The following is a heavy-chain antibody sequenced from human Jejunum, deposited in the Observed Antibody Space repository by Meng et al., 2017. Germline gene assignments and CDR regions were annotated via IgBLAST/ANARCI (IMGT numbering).Heavy chain of an antibody. CDR1: GYSFTNYY. Sequence: ASVKVSCKASGYSFTNYYIHWVRQAPGQGLEYMGIIRPSGGRTSYAQRFQGRLTMTRDTSTSTVYMELSGLTSEDTAVYSCVRESSEKYYFDFWGQGTLVTVSS. J-gene: IGHJ4*02. V-gene: IGHV1-46*01. D-gene: IGHD3-16*02. CDR2: IRPSGGRT. CDR3: VRESSEKYYFDF.